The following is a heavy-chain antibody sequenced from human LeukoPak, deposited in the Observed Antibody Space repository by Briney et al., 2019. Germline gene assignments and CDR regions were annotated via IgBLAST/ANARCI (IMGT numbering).Heavy chain of an antibody. CDR1: GFTFSSYS. D-gene: IGHD5-24*01. Sequence: PGGSLRLSCAASGFTFSSYSMNWVRQAPGKGLEWVSYISSSSSTIYYADSVKGRFTISRDNAKNSLYLQMDSLRAEDTAVYYCARGPRGDGYNSFDYWGQGTLVTVSS. CDR2: ISSSSSTI. J-gene: IGHJ4*02. CDR3: ARGPRGDGYNSFDY. V-gene: IGHV3-48*04.